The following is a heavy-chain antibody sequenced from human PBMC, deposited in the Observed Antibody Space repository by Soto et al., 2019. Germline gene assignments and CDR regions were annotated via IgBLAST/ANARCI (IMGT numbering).Heavy chain of an antibody. CDR3: AKELGLDASASYPYH. Sequence: QVQLVESGGGVVQPGRSLRLSCAASGFTFSGFGMHWVRHTPGKGLEWLAAISYDGSHKLHADSVQGRFTISRDNSKKTLSLQMNSLRTEDTAVYYCAKELGLDASASYPYHWGQGTLVSVSS. CDR1: GFTFSGFG. CDR2: ISYDGSHK. V-gene: IGHV3-30*18. J-gene: IGHJ5*02. D-gene: IGHD3-10*01.